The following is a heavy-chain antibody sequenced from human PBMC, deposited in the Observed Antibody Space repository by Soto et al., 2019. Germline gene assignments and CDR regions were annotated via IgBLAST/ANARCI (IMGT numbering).Heavy chain of an antibody. D-gene: IGHD3-10*01. CDR2: IYYSGST. CDR3: APGLYFHS. J-gene: IGHJ4*02. Sequence: LSWSVAGGTSVNLGDCWIWIRQHPGKGLEWIGYIYYSGSTYYNPSLKSRVTISVDTSKNQFSLKLSSVFSANPNVSYYAPGLYFHSCGTGPLVT. CDR1: GGTSVNLGDC. V-gene: IGHV4-31*02.